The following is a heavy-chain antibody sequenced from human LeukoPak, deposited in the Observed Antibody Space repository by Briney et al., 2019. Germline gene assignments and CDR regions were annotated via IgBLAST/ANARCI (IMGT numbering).Heavy chain of an antibody. CDR1: GYTFTVNH. V-gene: IGHV1-2*02. D-gene: IGHD4-17*01. CDR3: ARVLTTVTTGYFDY. CDR2: INPNSGGT. J-gene: IGHJ4*02. Sequence: GASVTVSFEASGYTFTVNHMHWVRQAPGQGLEWMGWINPNSGGTNYAQKLQGRVAMTTDTSTSTAYMELRSLRSDDTAVYYCARVLTTVTTGYFDYWGQGTLVTVSS.